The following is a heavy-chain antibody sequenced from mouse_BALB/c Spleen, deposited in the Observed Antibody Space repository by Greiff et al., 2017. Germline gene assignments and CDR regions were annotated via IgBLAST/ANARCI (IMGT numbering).Heavy chain of an antibody. CDR2: IDPETGGT. J-gene: IGHJ4*01. CDR3: TRRKIYYYGSSYDYYAMDY. V-gene: IGHV1-15*01. CDR1: GYTFTDYE. D-gene: IGHD1-1*01. Sequence: QVQLQQSGAELVRPGASVTLSCKASGYTFTDYEMHWVKQTPVHGLEWIGAIDPETGGTAYNQKFKGKATLTADKSSSTAYMELRSLTSEDSAVYYCTRRKIYYYGSSYDYYAMDYWGEGTSVTVSS.